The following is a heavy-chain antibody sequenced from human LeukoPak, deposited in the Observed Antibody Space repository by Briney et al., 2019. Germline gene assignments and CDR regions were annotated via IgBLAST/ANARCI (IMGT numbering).Heavy chain of an antibody. CDR2: IKQDGSEK. J-gene: IGHJ4*02. CDR1: GFTFSSYW. CDR3: ARVGYSSSLAVDY. V-gene: IGHV3-7*01. D-gene: IGHD6-13*01. Sequence: GGSLRLSCAASGFTFSSYWMSWVRQAPGKGLEWVANIKQDGSEKYYVDSVKGRFTISRDNAKNSLYLQMNSLRAEDTAVYYCARVGYSSSLAVDYWGQGTLVTVSS.